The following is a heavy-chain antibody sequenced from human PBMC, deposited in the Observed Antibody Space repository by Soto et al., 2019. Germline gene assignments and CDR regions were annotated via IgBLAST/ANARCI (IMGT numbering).Heavy chain of an antibody. CDR3: ARLSPDIVVVPAAMGGGYYGMDV. D-gene: IGHD2-2*01. CDR1: GGSISSYY. J-gene: IGHJ6*02. Sequence: PSETLSLTCTVSGGSISSYYWSWIRQPPGKGLEWIIYIYYSGSTNYNPSLKSLVTISVDTSKNQFSLKLSSVTAADTAVYYCARLSPDIVVVPAAMGGGYYGMDVWGQGTTVTVSS. CDR2: IYYSGST. V-gene: IGHV4-59*08.